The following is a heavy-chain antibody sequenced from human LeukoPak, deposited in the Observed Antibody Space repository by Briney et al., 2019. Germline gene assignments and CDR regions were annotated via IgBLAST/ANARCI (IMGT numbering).Heavy chain of an antibody. CDR3: ARDPLIY. Sequence: GGSLRLSCAASGFTFSSYAMHWVRQAPGKGLKWVAVISYDGSNKYYADSVKGRFTISRDNSKNTLYLQMNSLRAEDTAVYYCARDPLIYWGQGTLVTVSS. D-gene: IGHD3-10*01. J-gene: IGHJ4*02. CDR1: GFTFSSYA. CDR2: ISYDGSNK. V-gene: IGHV3-30-3*01.